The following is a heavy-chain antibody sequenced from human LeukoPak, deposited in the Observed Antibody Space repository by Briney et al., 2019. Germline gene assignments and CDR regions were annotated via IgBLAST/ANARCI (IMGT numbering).Heavy chain of an antibody. CDR1: GGSISSYY. D-gene: IGHD2-21*02. V-gene: IGHV4-4*07. Sequence: SETLSLTCTVSGGSISSYYWSWIRQPAGKGLEWIGRIYTSGSTNYNPSLKSRVTMSVDTSKNQFSLKLSSVTAADTAVYYCARELTKHHIVVVTATANDAFDIWGQGAMVTVSS. CDR2: IYTSGST. J-gene: IGHJ3*02. CDR3: ARELTKHHIVVVTATANDAFDI.